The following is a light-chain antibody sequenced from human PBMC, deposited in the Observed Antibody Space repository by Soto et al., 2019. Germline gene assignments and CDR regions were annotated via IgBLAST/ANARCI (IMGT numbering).Light chain of an antibody. J-gene: IGLJ2*01. CDR2: DGS. CDR1: STDIDNYSF. Sequence: QSVLTQPASASGSPGQSITISFTGTSTDIDNYSFVSWYQQHPGQAPKLIIYDGSERPSGVSHRFSGSRSDNTASLPISGLQAEDEADYYCCSHAGGCNSVVFGGGTKVTVL. V-gene: IGLV2-23*01. CDR3: CSHAGGCNSVV.